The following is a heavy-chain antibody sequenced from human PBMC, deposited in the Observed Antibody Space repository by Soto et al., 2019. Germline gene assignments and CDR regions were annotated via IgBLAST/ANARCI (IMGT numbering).Heavy chain of an antibody. V-gene: IGHV4-39*01. Sequence: SETLSLTCTVSNSSVLTSIYYWAWIRQPPGKGLEWVGTVYYTGTTYYNPSLQSRVTISIDTSKNQFPLNLNSVTAADTAVYYCARNWNLALVPADYFDSWGQGTLVTVSS. D-gene: IGHD2-8*02. CDR3: ARNWNLALVPADYFDS. J-gene: IGHJ4*02. CDR2: VYYTGTT. CDR1: NSSVLTSIYY.